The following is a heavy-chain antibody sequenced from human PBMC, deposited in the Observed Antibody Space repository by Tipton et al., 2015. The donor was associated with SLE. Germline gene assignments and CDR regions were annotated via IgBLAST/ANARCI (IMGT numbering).Heavy chain of an antibody. CDR2: INHSGST. Sequence: TLSLTCAVYGGSFSGYYWSWIRQPPGKGLEWIGEINHSGSTNYNPSLKSRVTISLDTSKNQFSLKLSSVTAADTAVYYCASMNSGYDYYYYMDVWGKGTTVTVSS. J-gene: IGHJ6*03. V-gene: IGHV4-34*01. CDR1: GGSFSGYY. CDR3: ASMNSGYDYYYYMDV. D-gene: IGHD5-12*01.